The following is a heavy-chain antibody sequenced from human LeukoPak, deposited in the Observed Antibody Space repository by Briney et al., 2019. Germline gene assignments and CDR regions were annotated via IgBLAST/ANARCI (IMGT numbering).Heavy chain of an antibody. Sequence: GGSLRLSCAASGFTFSSYAMSWVRQAPGKGLEWVSAISGSGGSTYYADSVKGRFTISRDNSKNTLYLQMNSLRAEDTAVYYCAKRYCSSTSCYWGYYYSMDVWGKGTTVTVSS. J-gene: IGHJ6*04. CDR3: AKRYCSSTSCYWGYYYSMDV. CDR2: ISGSGGST. CDR1: GFTFSSYA. D-gene: IGHD2-2*01. V-gene: IGHV3-23*01.